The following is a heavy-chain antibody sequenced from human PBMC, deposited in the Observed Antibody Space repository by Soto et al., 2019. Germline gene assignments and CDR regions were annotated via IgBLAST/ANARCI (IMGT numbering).Heavy chain of an antibody. D-gene: IGHD3-9*01. Sequence: ASVKVSCKASGGTFSSYAISWVRQAPGQGLEWMGGIIPIFGTANYAQKFQGRVTITADESTSTAYMELSSLRSEDTAVYYCARLGRSSYDIFPPLAHNGMDVWGQGTTVTVSS. CDR3: ARLGRSSYDIFPPLAHNGMDV. V-gene: IGHV1-69*13. CDR2: IIPIFGTA. CDR1: GGTFSSYA. J-gene: IGHJ6*02.